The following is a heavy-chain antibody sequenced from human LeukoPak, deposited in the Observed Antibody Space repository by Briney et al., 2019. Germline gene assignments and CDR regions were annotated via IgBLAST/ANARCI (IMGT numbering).Heavy chain of an antibody. CDR3: AKTLDGFWPQFDF. D-gene: IGHD5-24*01. V-gene: IGHV3-30*18. Sequence: GGSLRLSCAASGFPFHDHDMYWVRQTPGKGLEWVALISYGGGKEHYAESVKGRFTISRDNSRNTVYLQMSSLRSDDTAIYYCAKTLDGFWPQFDFWGQGTLLTVSS. J-gene: IGHJ4*02. CDR2: ISYGGGKE. CDR1: GFPFHDHD.